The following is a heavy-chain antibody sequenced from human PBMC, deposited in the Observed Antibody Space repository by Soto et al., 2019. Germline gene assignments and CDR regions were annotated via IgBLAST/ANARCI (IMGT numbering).Heavy chain of an antibody. J-gene: IGHJ4*02. CDR2: ISGSGGST. CDR3: AKGLAAGYSGYDLEGMIFDY. V-gene: IGHV3-23*01. CDR1: GFTFSSYA. Sequence: EVQLLESGGGLVQPGGSLRLSCAASGFTFSSYAMSWVRQAPGKGLEWVSAISGSGGSTYYADSVKGRFTISRDNSKNPLYLQMNSLRAEDTAVYYCAKGLAAGYSGYDLEGMIFDYWGQGTLVTVSS. D-gene: IGHD5-12*01.